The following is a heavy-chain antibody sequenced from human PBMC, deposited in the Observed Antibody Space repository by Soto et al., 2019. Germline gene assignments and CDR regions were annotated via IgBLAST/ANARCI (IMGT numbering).Heavy chain of an antibody. V-gene: IGHV3-9*01. Sequence: GGSLRLSCAASGFTFDDYAMHWVRQAPGKGLEWVSGISWNSGSIGYADSVKGRFTISRDNAKNSLYLQMNSLRAEDTALYYCAKVGSDYAALYYFDYWGQGTLVTVSS. D-gene: IGHD4-17*01. CDR2: ISWNSGSI. CDR3: AKVGSDYAALYYFDY. J-gene: IGHJ4*02. CDR1: GFTFDDYA.